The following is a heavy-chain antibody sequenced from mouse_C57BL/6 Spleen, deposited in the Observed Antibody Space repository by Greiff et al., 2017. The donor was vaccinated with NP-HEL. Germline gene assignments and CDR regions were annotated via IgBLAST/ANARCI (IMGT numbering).Heavy chain of an antibody. D-gene: IGHD1-1*01. CDR3: ARALLRSPYYFDY. J-gene: IGHJ2*01. V-gene: IGHV1-22*01. CDR1: GYTFTDYN. Sequence: VHVKQSGPELVKPGASVKMSCKASGYTFTDYNMHWVKQSHGKSLEWIGYINPNNGGTSYNQKFKGKATLTVNKSSSTAYMELRSLTSEDSAVYYCARALLRSPYYFDYWGQGTTLTVSS. CDR2: INPNNGGT.